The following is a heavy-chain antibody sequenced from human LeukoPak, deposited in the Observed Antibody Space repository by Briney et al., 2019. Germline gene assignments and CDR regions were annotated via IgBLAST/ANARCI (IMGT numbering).Heavy chain of an antibody. D-gene: IGHD1-26*01. CDR1: GGSITNYY. J-gene: IGHJ4*02. V-gene: IGHV4-59*08. CDR2: NYNTGRT. Sequence: SETLSLTCSVSGGSITNYYWSWIRQSPGKGLEWIGFNYNTGRTNYNPSLQSRVTMSIDTSKNQFSLKLSSVTAADTAVYCARQGELAIDYWGQGTLVTVSS. CDR3: ARQGELAIDY.